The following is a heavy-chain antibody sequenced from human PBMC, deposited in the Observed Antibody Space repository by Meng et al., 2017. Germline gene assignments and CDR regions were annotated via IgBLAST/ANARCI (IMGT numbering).Heavy chain of an antibody. Sequence: GESLKISCAASGFTFSSYGMHWVRQAPGKGLEWVAVIWYDGSNKYYADSVKGRFTISRDNSKNTLYLQMNSLRAEDTAVYYCARDRLWFGELSGFDYWGHGKLVNVAS. CDR2: IWYDGSNK. V-gene: IGHV3-33*01. J-gene: IGHJ4*01. CDR1: GFTFSSYG. D-gene: IGHD3-10*01. CDR3: ARDRLWFGELSGFDY.